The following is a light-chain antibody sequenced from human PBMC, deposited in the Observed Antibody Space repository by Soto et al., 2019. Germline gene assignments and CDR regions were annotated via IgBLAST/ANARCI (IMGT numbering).Light chain of an antibody. CDR1: QSVSSN. V-gene: IGKV3-15*01. J-gene: IGKJ2*02. CDR2: GAS. CDR3: QQYNTWRT. Sequence: EIVMTQSPATLSVSPGERATLSCRASQSVSSNLAWYQQKPGHAPRLLIYGASTRATGIPARFSGSGSGTEFTLTISSLQSEDFAVDYCQQYNTWRTFGQGTKLEIK.